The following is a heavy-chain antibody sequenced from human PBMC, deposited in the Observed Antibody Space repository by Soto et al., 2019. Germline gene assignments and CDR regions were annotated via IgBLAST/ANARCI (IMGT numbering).Heavy chain of an antibody. J-gene: IGHJ4*02. CDR1: GGSVNSPNYY. D-gene: IGHD3-10*01. CDR3: AKKVNSGPGSQYFDY. Sequence: PSETLSLTCTVSGGSVNSPNYYWGWIRQPPGKGLEWIGSIYNSATTYYNPSLKTRVTISADTSRNQFSLNLRSVTAADTAIYYCAKKVNSGPGSQYFDYWGQGTLVTVSS. CDR2: IYNSATT. V-gene: IGHV4-39*01.